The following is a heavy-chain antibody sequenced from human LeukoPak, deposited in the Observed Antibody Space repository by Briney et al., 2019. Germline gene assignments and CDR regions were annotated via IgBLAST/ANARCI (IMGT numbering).Heavy chain of an antibody. CDR1: GGSISSGDYY. J-gene: IGHJ3*02. V-gene: IGHV4-30-4*08. Sequence: SQTLSLTCTVSGGSISSGDYYWSWIRQPPGKGLEWIGYIYYSGSTYYNPSLKSRVTISVDTSKNQFSLKLSSVTAADTAVYYCARDAKELGDAFDIWGQGTMVTVSS. CDR2: IYYSGST. CDR3: ARDAKELGDAFDI. D-gene: IGHD7-27*01.